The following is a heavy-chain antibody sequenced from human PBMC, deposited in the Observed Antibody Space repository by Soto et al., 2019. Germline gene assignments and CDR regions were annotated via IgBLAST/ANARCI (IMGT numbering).Heavy chain of an antibody. V-gene: IGHV3-23*01. CDR3: AKDRAVAEWFDP. CDR1: GFTFSSYA. Sequence: GVSLRLSFAASGFTFSSYAMSWVRQAPGKGLEWVSAISGSGGSTYYADSVKGRFTISRDNSKNTLYLQMNSLRAEDTAVYYCAKDRAVAEWFDPWGQGTLVTVSS. D-gene: IGHD6-19*01. J-gene: IGHJ5*02. CDR2: ISGSGGST.